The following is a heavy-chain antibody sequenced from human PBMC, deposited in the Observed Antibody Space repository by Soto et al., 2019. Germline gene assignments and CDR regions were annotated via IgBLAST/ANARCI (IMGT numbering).Heavy chain of an antibody. J-gene: IGHJ4*02. CDR1: GFSFSISP. V-gene: IGHV3-30-3*01. CDR3: ARDPKTSGGQHWAFNYFDS. CDR2: ISYDGTNK. Sequence: QVQLVESGGGVVQPGRSLRLPCAASGFSFSISPMHWVRQAPGKGPEWVALISYDGTNKFYADSVKGRFTISRDNSKSTLYLQVDSLRPEDAAVYYCARDPKTSGGQHWAFNYFDSWGQGTLVTVSS. D-gene: IGHD7-27*01.